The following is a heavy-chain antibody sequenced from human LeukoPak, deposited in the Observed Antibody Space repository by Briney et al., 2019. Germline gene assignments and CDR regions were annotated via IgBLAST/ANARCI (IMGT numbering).Heavy chain of an antibody. CDR1: GGSVSSGSYY. CDR3: ASLKYYYDSSGYSGFDY. CDR2: IYYSGST. D-gene: IGHD3-22*01. J-gene: IGHJ4*02. Sequence: SETLSLTCTVSGGSVSSGSYYWSWIRQPPGKGLEWIGYIYYSGSTNYNPSLKSRVTISVDTSKNQFSLKLSSVTAADTAVYYCASLKYYYDSSGYSGFDYWGQGTLVTVSS. V-gene: IGHV4-61*01.